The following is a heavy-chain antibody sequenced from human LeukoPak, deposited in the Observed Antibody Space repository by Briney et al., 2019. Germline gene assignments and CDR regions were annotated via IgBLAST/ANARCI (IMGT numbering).Heavy chain of an antibody. Sequence: SVKVSCKASGGTFSSYAISWVRQAPGQGLEWMGRIIPILGIANYAQKFQGRVTITADKSTSTAYMELSSLRSEDTAVYYCAPAGGGGDTDYWGQGTLVTVSS. CDR2: IIPILGIA. D-gene: IGHD2-21*01. V-gene: IGHV1-69*04. CDR1: GGTFSSYA. CDR3: APAGGGGDTDY. J-gene: IGHJ4*02.